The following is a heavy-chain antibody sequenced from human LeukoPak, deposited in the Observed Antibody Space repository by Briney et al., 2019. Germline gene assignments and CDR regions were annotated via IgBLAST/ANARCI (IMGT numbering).Heavy chain of an antibody. CDR2: ISGSGGST. CDR3: AKGIAAAGTYYFDY. J-gene: IGHJ4*02. Sequence: GGSLRLSCAASEFTFSYYNLNWVRQAPGKGLEWVSAISGSGGSTYYADSVKGRFTISRDNSKNTLYLQMNSLRAEDTAVYYCAKGIAAAGTYYFDYWGQGTLVTVSS. V-gene: IGHV3-23*01. D-gene: IGHD6-13*01. CDR1: EFTFSYYN.